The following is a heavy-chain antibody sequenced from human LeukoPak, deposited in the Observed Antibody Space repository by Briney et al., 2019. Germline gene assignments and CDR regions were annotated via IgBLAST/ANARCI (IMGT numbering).Heavy chain of an antibody. CDR3: ARKEQLADYFDY. CDR2: IYYSGST. D-gene: IGHD6-6*01. CDR1: GGSISSGDYY. J-gene: IGHJ4*02. V-gene: IGHV4-30-4*08. Sequence: PSQTLSLTCTVSGGSISSGDYYWSWIRQPPAKGLEWIGYIYYSGSTYYNPSLKSRVTISVDTSKNQFSLKLSSVTAADTAVYSCARKEQLADYFDYWGQGTLVTVSS.